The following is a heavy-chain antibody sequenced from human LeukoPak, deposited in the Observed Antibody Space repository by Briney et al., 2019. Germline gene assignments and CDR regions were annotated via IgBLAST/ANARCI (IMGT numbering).Heavy chain of an antibody. D-gene: IGHD3-22*01. J-gene: IGHJ4*02. V-gene: IGHV1-2*06. CDR1: GYTFTGYF. CDR2: INPNSGGT. Sequence: ASVKVSCKASGYTFTGYFIHWVRQAPGQGLEWVGRINPNSGGTNFAQKFQGRVTMTRDTSVTTAYMELNRLRSDDTAVYYCARVYYDSSDYPILDYWGQGTLVTVSS. CDR3: ARVYYDSSDYPILDY.